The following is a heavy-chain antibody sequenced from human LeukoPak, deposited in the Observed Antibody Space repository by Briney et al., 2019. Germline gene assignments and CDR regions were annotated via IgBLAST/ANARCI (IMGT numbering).Heavy chain of an antibody. V-gene: IGHV3-15*01. J-gene: IGHJ4*02. CDR3: TTGGGYTYYFDY. CDR1: GFSFSASS. D-gene: IGHD3-22*01. Sequence: GGSLRLSCAASGFSFSASSMSWVRQTPGKGLEWVGRIKSKTDGGTTDYAAPVKGRFTISRDDSKNTLYLQMNSLKTEDTAVYYCTTGGGYTYYFDYWGQGTLVTVSS. CDR2: IKSKTDGGTT.